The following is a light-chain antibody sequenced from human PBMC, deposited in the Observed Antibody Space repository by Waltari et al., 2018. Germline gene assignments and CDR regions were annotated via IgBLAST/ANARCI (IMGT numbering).Light chain of an antibody. CDR1: QSVSSY. CDR2: DAS. Sequence: EIVLTQSPATLSLSQGARATLSCRASQSVSSYLAWYQQKPGQAPRLLIYDASNRATGIPARFSGSGSGTDFTLTISSLEPEDFAVYYCQQRSNWPLFTFGPGTKVDIK. J-gene: IGKJ3*01. V-gene: IGKV3-11*01. CDR3: QQRSNWPLFT.